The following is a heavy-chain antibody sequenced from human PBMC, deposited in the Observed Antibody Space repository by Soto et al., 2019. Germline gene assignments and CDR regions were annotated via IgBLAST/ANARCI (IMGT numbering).Heavy chain of an antibody. CDR3: ARDFYDSIGYYYVKYYYGMDV. Sequence: PGGSLRLSCAASGFTVSSNYMSWVRQAPGKGLEWVSVIYSGSSTYYADSVKGRFTISRDNAKNTLYLQMNSLRDEDTAVYYCARDFYDSIGYYYVKYYYGMDVWGQGTTVTVSS. J-gene: IGHJ6*02. V-gene: IGHV3-66*01. CDR1: GFTVSSNY. CDR2: IYSGSST. D-gene: IGHD3-22*01.